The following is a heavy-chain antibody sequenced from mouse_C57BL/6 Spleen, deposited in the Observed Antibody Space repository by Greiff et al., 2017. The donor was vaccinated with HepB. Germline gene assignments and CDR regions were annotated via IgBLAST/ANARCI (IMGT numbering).Heavy chain of an antibody. J-gene: IGHJ2*01. D-gene: IGHD2-4*01. CDR1: GYSITSGYD. CDR3: ARGYYDYDEYYFDY. V-gene: IGHV3-1*01. CDR2: ISYSGST. Sequence: VQLKESGPGMVKPSQSLSLTCTVTGYSITSGYDWHWIRHFPGNRLEWMGYISYSGSTNYNPSLKSRISITHDTSKNHFFLKLNSVTTEDTATYYCARGYYDYDEYYFDYWGQGTTLTVSS.